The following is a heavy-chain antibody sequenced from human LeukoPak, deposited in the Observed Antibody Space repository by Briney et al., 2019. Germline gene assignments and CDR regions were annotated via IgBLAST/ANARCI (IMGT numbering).Heavy chain of an antibody. CDR3: ARAYSGYENYYYYYYMDV. CDR1: GFTFDDYG. J-gene: IGHJ6*03. D-gene: IGHD5-12*01. V-gene: IGHV3-20*04. CDR2: INWNGGNT. Sequence: GGSLRLSCAASGFTFDDYGMSWVRQAPGKGLEWVSGINWNGGNTGYADSVEGRFTISRDNAKNSLYLRMNSLRAEDTALYYCARAYSGYENYYYYYYMDVWGKGTTVTVSS.